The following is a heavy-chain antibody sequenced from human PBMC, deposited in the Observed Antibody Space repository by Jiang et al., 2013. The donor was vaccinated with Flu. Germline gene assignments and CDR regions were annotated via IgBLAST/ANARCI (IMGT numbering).Heavy chain of an antibody. CDR1: GGSISSGDYY. V-gene: IGHV4-30-4*01. J-gene: IGHJ6*02. Sequence: GSGLVKPSQTLSLTCTVSGGSISSGDYYWSWIRQPPGKGLEWIGSIYYSGNTYRNPSLESRVTMSVDTSNNQFSLRLSSVTAADTAVYYCARSPGGYDMDVWGQGTTVTVSS. CDR2: IYYSGNT. D-gene: IGHD1-14*01. CDR3: ARSPGGYDMDV.